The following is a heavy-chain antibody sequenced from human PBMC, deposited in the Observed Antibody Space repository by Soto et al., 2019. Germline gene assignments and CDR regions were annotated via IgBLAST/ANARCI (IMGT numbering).Heavy chain of an antibody. CDR2: ISNSGSHM. CDR3: AGTYDSLDY. CDR1: AITFSNYY. D-gene: IGHD3-22*01. Sequence: EVQLVESGGGLVQPGESLRLSCAASAITFSNYYMNWIRQAPGKGLEWVSSISNSGSHMFYADSVKGRFTISRDNAKNSLYLQMNSLRADDTGVYYSAGTYDSLDYWGQGTLVTVSS. V-gene: IGHV3-21*03. J-gene: IGHJ4*02.